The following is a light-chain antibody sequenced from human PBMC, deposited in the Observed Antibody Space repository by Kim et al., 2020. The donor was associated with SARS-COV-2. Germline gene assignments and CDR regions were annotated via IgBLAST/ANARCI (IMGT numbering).Light chain of an antibody. CDR2: DAS. CDR1: HSVTTD. V-gene: IGKV3-11*01. CDR3: QQRGSWPLT. Sequence: LSPGERATLSCRASHSVTTDLAWYQQRTVQAPRLLIYDASNRATGIPGRFSGSGSGTDFTLTISSLEPEDFAVYYCQQRGSWPLTFGGGTKVDIK. J-gene: IGKJ4*01.